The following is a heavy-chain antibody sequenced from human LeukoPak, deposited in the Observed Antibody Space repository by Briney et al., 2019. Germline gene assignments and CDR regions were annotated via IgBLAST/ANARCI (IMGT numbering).Heavy chain of an antibody. CDR2: ISSRGSYR. V-gene: IGHV3-21*01. Sequence: PGGSLRLSCAASGFTFTTYAMSWVRQAPGKGLEWVSFISSRGSYRYYADSVKGRFTISRDNATNSLYLQMNSLRAEDTAVYYCARGTYYDFWSGTPLVEFFDLWGRGTLVTVSS. CDR1: GFTFTTYA. CDR3: ARGTYYDFWSGTPLVEFFDL. J-gene: IGHJ2*01. D-gene: IGHD3-3*01.